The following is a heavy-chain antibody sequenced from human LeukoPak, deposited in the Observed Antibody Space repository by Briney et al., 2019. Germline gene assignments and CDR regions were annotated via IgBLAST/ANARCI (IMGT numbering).Heavy chain of an antibody. D-gene: IGHD6-19*01. CDR2: INHSGST. CDR3: ARSETGIAVAGTFDY. V-gene: IGHV4-34*01. CDR1: GGSFSGYY. Sequence: SETLSLTCAVYGGSFSGYYWSWIRQPPGKGLEWIGEINHSGSTNYNPSLKSRVTISVDTSKNQFSLKLSSVTDADTAVYYCARSETGIAVAGTFDYWGQGTLVTVSS. J-gene: IGHJ4*02.